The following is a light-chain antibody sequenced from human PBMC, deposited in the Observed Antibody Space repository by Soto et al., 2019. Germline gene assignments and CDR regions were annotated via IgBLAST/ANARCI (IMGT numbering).Light chain of an antibody. CDR2: DAS. Sequence: EIVLTQSPATLPLSPGERATLSCGASQSVSNSYLAWYQQKPGLAPRLLIYDASSRATGIPDRFSGSGSGTDFTLTISRLEPEDSAVYYCQQYGSSTPLTFGGGTKVEIK. CDR3: QQYGSSTPLT. CDR1: QSVSNSY. V-gene: IGKV3D-20*01. J-gene: IGKJ4*01.